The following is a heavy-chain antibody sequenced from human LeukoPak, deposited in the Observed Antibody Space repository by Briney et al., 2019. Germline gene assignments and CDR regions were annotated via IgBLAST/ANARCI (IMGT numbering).Heavy chain of an antibody. CDR2: IYPGDSDS. D-gene: IGHD6-19*01. CDR1: GYSFTS. CDR3: ARGIEQWLPRDY. Sequence: GESLKISCKASGYSFTSQVSGKVLKWMGIIYPGDSDSRYSPSFQGQVTISVDKSINTAYLQWSGLKASDTAMYYCARGIEQWLPRDYWGQGTLVTVSS. J-gene: IGHJ4*02. V-gene: IGHV5-51*01.